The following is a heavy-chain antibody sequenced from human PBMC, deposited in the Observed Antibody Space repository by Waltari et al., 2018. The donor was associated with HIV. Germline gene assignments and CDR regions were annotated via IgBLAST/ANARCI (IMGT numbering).Heavy chain of an antibody. Sequence: QVQLQQWGAGLLKPSETLSLTCAVYGGSFSGYYWSWIRQPPGKGLEWIGEINHSGSNNYNPSLKSRVTISVDTSKNQFSLKLSSVTAADTAVYYCARGSGPITGTTKGYWYFDLWGRGTLVTVSS. CDR2: INHSGSN. CDR1: GGSFSGYY. CDR3: ARGSGPITGTTKGYWYFDL. J-gene: IGHJ2*01. V-gene: IGHV4-34*01. D-gene: IGHD1-7*01.